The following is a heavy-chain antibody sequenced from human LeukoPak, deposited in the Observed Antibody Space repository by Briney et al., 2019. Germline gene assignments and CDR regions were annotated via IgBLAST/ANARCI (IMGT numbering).Heavy chain of an antibody. J-gene: IGHJ6*02. CDR3: ARDLYCTNGVCYYYYGMDV. Sequence: PSETLSLTCTVSGVSFSTYYWTWIRQPAGKGLEWIGRIYSSGNTNYNPSLESRVTMSIDTSKNQFSLKLTSVTAADTAVYYCARDLYCTNGVCYYYYGMDVWGQGTTVTVSS. CDR2: IYSSGNT. CDR1: GVSFSTYY. V-gene: IGHV4-4*07. D-gene: IGHD2-8*01.